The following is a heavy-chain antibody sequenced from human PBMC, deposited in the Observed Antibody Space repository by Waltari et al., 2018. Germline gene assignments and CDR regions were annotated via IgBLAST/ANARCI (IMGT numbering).Heavy chain of an antibody. Sequence: EVQLVESGGGLVQPGGSLRLSCAASGFTFSSYSMNWVRPAPGKGLGGGSYISSSSSTIYYADSVKGRFTSSRDNAKNSLYLQMNSLRAEDTAVYYCARDGIQLWLYYFDYWGQGTLVTVSS. CDR3: ARDGIQLWLYYFDY. D-gene: IGHD5-18*01. CDR2: ISSSSSTI. CDR1: GFTFSSYS. V-gene: IGHV3-48*04. J-gene: IGHJ4*02.